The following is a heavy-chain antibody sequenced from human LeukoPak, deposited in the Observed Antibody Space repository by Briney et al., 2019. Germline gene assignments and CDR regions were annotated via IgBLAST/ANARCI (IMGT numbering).Heavy chain of an antibody. CDR1: GFTFSSYS. J-gene: IGHJ4*02. V-gene: IGHV3-21*01. CDR2: ISSSSSYI. Sequence: PGGSLRLSCAASGFTFSSYSMNWVRQAPGKGLEWVSSISSSSSYIYYADSVKGRFTISRDNAKNSLYLQMNSLRAEDTAVYYCASRLGIAAAGTGWGQGTLVTVSS. D-gene: IGHD6-13*01. CDR3: ASRLGIAAAGTG.